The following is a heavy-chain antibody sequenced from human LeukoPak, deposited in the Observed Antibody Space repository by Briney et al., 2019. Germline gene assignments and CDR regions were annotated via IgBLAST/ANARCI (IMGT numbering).Heavy chain of an antibody. CDR1: GFTFSSYT. CDR3: AREKGGGLDYYGMDV. V-gene: IGHV3-30-3*01. J-gene: IGHJ6*02. Sequence: HPGGSLRLSCAASGFTFSSYTMHWVRQAPGKGLEWVAVISYDGSNKYYPDSVKGRFTISRDNSKNTLYLQMNSLRAEDTAVYYCAREKGGGLDYYGMDVWGQGTTVTVSS. D-gene: IGHD2-15*01. CDR2: ISYDGSNK.